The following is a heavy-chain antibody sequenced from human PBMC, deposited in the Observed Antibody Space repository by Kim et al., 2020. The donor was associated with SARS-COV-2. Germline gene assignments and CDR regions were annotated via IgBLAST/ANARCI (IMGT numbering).Heavy chain of an antibody. CDR2: ISHDATNK. Sequence: GGSLRLSCAASGFTFSNYAMHWVRQAPGKGLEWVAVISHDATNKNYADSVKGRFTISRDKSKNTLYLQMDSLRLEDTAVYYCARGNNYYGWDIYYNGAGYYGMDVWGQGTTVTVAS. CDR1: GFTFSNYA. D-gene: IGHD3-10*01. J-gene: IGHJ6*02. V-gene: IGHV3-30-3*01. CDR3: ARGNNYYGWDIYYNGAGYYGMDV.